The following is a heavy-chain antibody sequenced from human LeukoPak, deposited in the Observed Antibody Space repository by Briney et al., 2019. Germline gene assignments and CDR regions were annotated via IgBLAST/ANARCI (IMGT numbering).Heavy chain of an antibody. CDR1: GFTFSSYA. V-gene: IGHV3-23*01. CDR2: ISGSGGST. CDR3: AKRGAAAGIKDY. D-gene: IGHD6-13*01. Sequence: PTGGSLRLSCAASGFTFSSYAMSWVRQAPGKGLEWVSAISGSGGSTYYADSVKGRFTISRDNSKNTLYLQMNSLRAEDTAVYYCAKRGAAAGIKDYWGQGTLVTVSS. J-gene: IGHJ4*02.